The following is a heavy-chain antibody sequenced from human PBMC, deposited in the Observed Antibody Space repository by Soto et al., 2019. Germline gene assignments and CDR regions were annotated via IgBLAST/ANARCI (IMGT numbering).Heavy chain of an antibody. CDR2: INPSFGRT. Sequence: GASVKVSCKASGYTFTSYYMHWVRQAPGQGLEWMGIINPSFGRTSYAQKFQGRVTMTADTSTSTVYMELSSLRSEDTAVYYCARASDDIVVVVAATRGMDVWGQGTTVTVSS. CDR3: ARASDDIVVVVAATRGMDV. J-gene: IGHJ6*02. V-gene: IGHV1-46*01. D-gene: IGHD2-15*01. CDR1: GYTFTSYY.